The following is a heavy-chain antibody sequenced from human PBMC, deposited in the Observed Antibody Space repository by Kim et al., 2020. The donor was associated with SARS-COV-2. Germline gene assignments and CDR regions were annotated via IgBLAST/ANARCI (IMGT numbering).Heavy chain of an antibody. J-gene: IGHJ4*02. V-gene: IGHV3-23*01. CDR1: GFTFSSYA. CDR2: ISGSGGST. CDR3: AKDYPGVVTAIPYYFDY. Sequence: GGSLRLSCAASGFTFSSYAMSWVRQAPGKGLEWVSVISGSGGSTYYADSVKGRFTISRDNSKNTLYLQMNSLRAEDTAVYYCAKDYPGVVTAIPYYFDYLGQGTLVTVSS. D-gene: IGHD2-21*02.